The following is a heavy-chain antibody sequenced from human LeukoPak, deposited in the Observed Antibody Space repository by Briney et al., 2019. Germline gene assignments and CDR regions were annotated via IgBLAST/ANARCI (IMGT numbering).Heavy chain of an antibody. V-gene: IGHV6-1*01. Sequence: SQTLSLTCAISGDSISSNSAAWNWIRQSPSRGLGWLGRTYYRSKWYNDYAVSVKSRITINPDTSKNKFSLQLNSVTPEDTAVYYCARVGGQAYGVDVWGQGTTVTVSS. CDR2: TYYRSKWYN. CDR3: ARVGGQAYGVDV. CDR1: GDSISSNSAA. J-gene: IGHJ6*02.